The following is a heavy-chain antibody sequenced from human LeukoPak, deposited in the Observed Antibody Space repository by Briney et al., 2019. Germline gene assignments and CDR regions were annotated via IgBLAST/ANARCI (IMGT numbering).Heavy chain of an antibody. CDR2: ISYDGSNK. CDR1: GFTFSSYG. CDR3: AKDAGYYDSSGYYLYYFDY. J-gene: IGHJ4*02. Sequence: GGSLRLSWAASGFTFSSYGMHWVRQAPGKGLEWVAVISYDGSNKYYADSVKGRFTISRDNSKNTLYLQMNSLRAEDTAVYYCAKDAGYYDSSGYYLYYFDYWGQGTLVTVSS. V-gene: IGHV3-30*18. D-gene: IGHD3-22*01.